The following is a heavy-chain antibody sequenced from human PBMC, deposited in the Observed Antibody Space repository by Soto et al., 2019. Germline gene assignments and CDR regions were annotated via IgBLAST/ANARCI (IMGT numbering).Heavy chain of an antibody. CDR1: GYTFTSYG. Sequence: ASVKVSCKASGYTFTSYGISWVRQAPGQGLEWMGWISAYNGNTNYAQKLQGRVTMTTDTSTSSAYMELRSLRSDDTAVYYCPREGYDYYDSSGYYYFDYWGQGTLVTVSS. CDR2: ISAYNGNT. CDR3: PREGYDYYDSSGYYYFDY. J-gene: IGHJ4*02. D-gene: IGHD3-22*01. V-gene: IGHV1-18*01.